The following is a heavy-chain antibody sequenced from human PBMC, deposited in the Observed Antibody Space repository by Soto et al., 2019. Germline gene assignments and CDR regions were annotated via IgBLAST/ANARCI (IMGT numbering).Heavy chain of an antibody. CDR1: GYTFTSYG. V-gene: IGHV1-18*01. J-gene: IGHJ4*02. Sequence: QVQLVQSGAEVKKPGASVKVSCKASGYTFTSYGISWVRQAPGQGLEWMGWISAYNGNTKYAQKPQGRXTXTXXTPTSTAYMELRSLRSDDTAVYYCARDAAMALPDAWGQGTLVTVSS. D-gene: IGHD5-18*01. CDR3: ARDAAMALPDA. CDR2: ISAYNGNT.